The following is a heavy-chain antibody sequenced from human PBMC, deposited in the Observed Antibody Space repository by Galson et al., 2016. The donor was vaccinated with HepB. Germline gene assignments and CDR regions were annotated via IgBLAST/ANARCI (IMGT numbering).Heavy chain of an antibody. D-gene: IGHD1-26*01. CDR2: SQHSGNT. Sequence: ETLSLTCTVSGGSVSSDNYYWPWIRQPPGKGLEWIGFSQHSGNTNCNPSLKSRVTISVDTSKNQFSLKMTSVTAADTAVYYCARDQNGSYMAYWGLGTLVTVSS. CDR3: ARDQNGSYMAY. CDR1: GGSVSSDNYY. V-gene: IGHV4-61*01. J-gene: IGHJ4*02.